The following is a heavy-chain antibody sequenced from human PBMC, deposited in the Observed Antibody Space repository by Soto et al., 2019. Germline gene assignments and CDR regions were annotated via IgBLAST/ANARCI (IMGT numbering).Heavy chain of an antibody. CDR1: GGTFSSYT. V-gene: IGHV1-69*02. CDR2: IIPILGIA. J-gene: IGHJ5*02. D-gene: IGHD6-6*01. CDR3: ARVSLSIAALPNWFDP. Sequence: SVKVSCKASGGTFSSYTISWVRQAPGQGLEWMGRIIPILGIANYAQKFQGRVTITADKSTSTAYMELSSLRSEDTAVYYCARVSLSIAALPNWFDPWGQGTLVTVSS.